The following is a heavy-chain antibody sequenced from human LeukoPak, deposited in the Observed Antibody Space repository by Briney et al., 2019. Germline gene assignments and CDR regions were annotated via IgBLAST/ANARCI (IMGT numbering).Heavy chain of an antibody. CDR3: AKDISYYDSSGCDY. CDR2: ISWNSGSI. V-gene: IGHV3-9*01. J-gene: IGHJ4*02. D-gene: IGHD3-22*01. Sequence: PGGSLRLSCATSGFSFEDYAMHWVRQAPGKGLEWVSGISWNSGSIGYADSVKGRFTISRDNAKNSLYLQMNSLRAEDTALYYRAKDISYYDSSGCDYWGQGTLVTVSS. CDR1: GFSFEDYA.